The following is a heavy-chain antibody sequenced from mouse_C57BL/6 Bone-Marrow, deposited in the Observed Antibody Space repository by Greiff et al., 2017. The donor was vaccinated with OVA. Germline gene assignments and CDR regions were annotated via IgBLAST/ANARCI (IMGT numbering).Heavy chain of an antibody. V-gene: IGHV5-9-1*02. CDR1: GFTFSSYA. Sequence: EVKLVESGEGLVKPGGSLKLSCAASGFTFSSYAMSWVRQTPEKRLEWVAYISSGGDYIYYADTVKGRFTISRDNARNTLYLQMSSLKSEDTAMYYCTRWGYGAWFAYWGQGTLVTVSA. J-gene: IGHJ3*01. D-gene: IGHD2-2*01. CDR2: ISSGGDYI. CDR3: TRWGYGAWFAY.